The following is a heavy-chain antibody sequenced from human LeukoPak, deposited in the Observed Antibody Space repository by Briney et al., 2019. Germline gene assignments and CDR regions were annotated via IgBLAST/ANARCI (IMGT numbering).Heavy chain of an antibody. CDR2: ISGSGCTT. CDR1: GVSFSSYA. J-gene: IGHJ6*04. D-gene: IGHD3-9*01. Sequence: GGSLRLSCAASGVSFSSYAMCWVRPAPGKGLGWVSPISGSGCTTYYADTVKGRFTISRDNSKNTLYLQMTSLRAEDTAVEYCATLFRPTSPYYYYGMDVWGKGTPVTVSS. V-gene: IGHV3-23*01. CDR3: ATLFRPTSPYYYYGMDV.